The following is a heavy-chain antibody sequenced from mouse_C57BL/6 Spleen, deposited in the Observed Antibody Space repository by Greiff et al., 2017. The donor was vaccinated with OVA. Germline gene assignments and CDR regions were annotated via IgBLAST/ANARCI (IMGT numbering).Heavy chain of an antibody. D-gene: IGHD1-1*01. V-gene: IGHV1-64*01. CDR3: ARRNYEAMDY. CDR1: GYTFTSYW. CDR2: IHPNSGST. Sequence: QVQLQQSGAELVKPGASVKLSCKASGYTFTSYWMHWVKQRPGQGLEWIGMIHPNSGSTNYNEKFKSKATLTVDKSSSTAYMQLSSLTSEDSAVYYCARRNYEAMDYWGQGTSVTVSS. J-gene: IGHJ4*01.